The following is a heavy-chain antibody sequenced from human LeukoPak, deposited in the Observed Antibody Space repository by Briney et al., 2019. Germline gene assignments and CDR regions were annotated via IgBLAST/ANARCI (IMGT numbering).Heavy chain of an antibody. V-gene: IGHV3-33*01. CDR1: GITFSSYG. D-gene: IGHD2-21*01. J-gene: IGHJ4*02. CDR3: TRDAYCGGDCYRPNFDY. CDR2: IWFDGSNK. Sequence: GGSLRLSCAVSGITFSSYGMHWVRQAPGKGLEWVAVIWFDGSNKYYADSVRGRFTISRDNSKNTVFLQMNSLRAEDTALYYCTRDAYCGGDCYRPNFDYWGQGTLVTVSS.